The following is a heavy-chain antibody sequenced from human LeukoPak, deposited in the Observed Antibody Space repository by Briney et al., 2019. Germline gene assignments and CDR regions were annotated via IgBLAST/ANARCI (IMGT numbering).Heavy chain of an antibody. Sequence: GGSLSLSCAASGFTVSSNYMSWVRQAPGQGLEWVSAISGSGGSTFSADSVKGRFTISRDNSQNTLYLQMYGLRVEDTAVYFCAKALHFCGGGSCYFDSWGQGTLVSVSS. D-gene: IGHD2-21*01. CDR2: ISGSGGST. CDR3: AKALHFCGGGSCYFDS. J-gene: IGHJ4*02. CDR1: GFTVSSNY. V-gene: IGHV3-23*01.